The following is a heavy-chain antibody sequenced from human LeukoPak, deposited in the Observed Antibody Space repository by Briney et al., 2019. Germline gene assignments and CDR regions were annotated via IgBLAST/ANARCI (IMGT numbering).Heavy chain of an antibody. V-gene: IGHV3-7*01. J-gene: IGHJ4*02. D-gene: IGHD4/OR15-4a*01. CDR2: IKQDGSEK. CDR1: GFTFRTYW. CDR3: ARVFGAGYSDY. Sequence: GGSLRLSCAASGFTFRTYWMNWVRQAPGKGLEWVANIKQDGSEKYYVDSVKGRFSISRDNAKNSVYLQMNSLRAEDTAVYYCARVFGAGYSDYWGQGTLVTVSS.